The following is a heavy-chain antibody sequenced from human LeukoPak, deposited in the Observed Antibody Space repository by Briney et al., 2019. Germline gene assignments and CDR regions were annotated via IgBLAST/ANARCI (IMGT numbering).Heavy chain of an antibody. V-gene: IGHV4-34*01. Sequence: PSETLSLTCAVYGGSFSGYYWSWIRQPPRKGLEWGGEINHRGSTNYNPSLKRRVPISIDTSKNQFSLKLSSVTAADTAVYYCGRGAAGAVAVLVYWGQGTLVTVSS. D-gene: IGHD6-19*01. CDR3: GRGAAGAVAVLVY. CDR2: INHRGST. J-gene: IGHJ4*02. CDR1: GGSFSGYY.